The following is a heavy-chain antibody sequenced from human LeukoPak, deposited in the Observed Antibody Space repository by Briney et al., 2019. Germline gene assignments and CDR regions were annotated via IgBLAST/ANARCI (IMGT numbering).Heavy chain of an antibody. CDR1: GYTFTGYY. V-gene: IGHV1-2*02. Sequence: ASVKVSCKASGYTFTGYYMHWVRQAPGQGHEWMGWINPNSGGTNYAQKFQGRVTMTRDTSISTAYMELSRLRSDDTAVYYCARDRPASSWYIPNWFDPWGQGTLVTVSS. CDR3: ARDRPASSWYIPNWFDP. D-gene: IGHD6-13*01. J-gene: IGHJ5*02. CDR2: INPNSGGT.